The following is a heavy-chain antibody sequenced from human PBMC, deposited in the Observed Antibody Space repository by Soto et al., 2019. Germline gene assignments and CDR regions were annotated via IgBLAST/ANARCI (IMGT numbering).Heavy chain of an antibody. CDR2: IKQDGTDI. J-gene: IGHJ4*02. CDR3: AGGSGWLMED. CDR1: GFSLSTLW. D-gene: IGHD6-19*01. V-gene: IGHV3-7*04. Sequence: EVQLVESGGGLVQPGGSLRLSCEAPGFSLSTLWMSWVRQAPGKGLEWVANIKQDGTDIRYLDSVRGRFTISRDNARNSLFLQMNNLRVDDTAIYYWAGGSGWLMEDWGQGALVTVSS.